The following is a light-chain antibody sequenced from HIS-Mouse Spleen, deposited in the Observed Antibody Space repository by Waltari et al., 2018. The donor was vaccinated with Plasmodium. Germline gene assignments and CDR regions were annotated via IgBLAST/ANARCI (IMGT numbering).Light chain of an antibody. CDR2: DVS. J-gene: IGLJ1*01. CDR1: SSDVGGYNY. CDR3: CSYAGSYFYV. Sequence: QSALTQPRSVSGSPGQSVTISCTGTSSDVGGYNYVSWYQQHPGKAPKLMIYDVSKRPSGVPVRFSGSKSGNTTSLTISGLQAEDEADYYCCSYAGSYFYVFGTGTKVTVL. V-gene: IGLV2-11*01.